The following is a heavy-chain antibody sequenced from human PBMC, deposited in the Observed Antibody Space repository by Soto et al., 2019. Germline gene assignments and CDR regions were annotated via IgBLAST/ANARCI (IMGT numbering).Heavy chain of an antibody. V-gene: IGHV1-69*06. CDR3: ARDMTRTVVPYFEF. CDR2: IIPISAAA. D-gene: IGHD1-7*01. CDR1: GGTFSNYV. J-gene: IGHJ4*02. Sequence: SVKVSCKASGGTFSNYVVNWVRQAPGQGPEWMGRIIPISAAANYAQKFQGRVTITADKSTSTSYMELSSLRSEDTAVYYCARDMTRTVVPYFEFWGQGTLVTVSS.